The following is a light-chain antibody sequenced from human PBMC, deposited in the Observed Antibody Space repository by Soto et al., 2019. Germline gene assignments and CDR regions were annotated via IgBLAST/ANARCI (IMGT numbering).Light chain of an antibody. J-gene: IGKJ4*01. CDR3: QQRSHWPRLT. CDR2: DAS. Sequence: EIVLTQSPATLSLSPGERATLSCRASQSVSSYLAWYQQKPGQAPRLLIYDASNRATGIPARFSGSGSGTDFTLTSSSLEPEDFAVYYCQQRSHWPRLTFGGGTTVEIK. CDR1: QSVSSY. V-gene: IGKV3-11*01.